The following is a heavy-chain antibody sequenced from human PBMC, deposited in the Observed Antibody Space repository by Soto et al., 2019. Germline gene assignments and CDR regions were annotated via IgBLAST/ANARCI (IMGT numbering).Heavy chain of an antibody. CDR1: RGSISSGTNY. J-gene: IGHJ4*02. V-gene: IGHV4-39*01. CDR3: AGHEAVWYFDS. D-gene: IGHD1-20*01. Sequence: TLSLTCTVSRGSISSGTNYWAWIRQPPGKGLEWIANIYYSGSTFYNPSLKSRVTISLDTSKNQFSLKLRSVTAADTAVYYCAGHEAVWYFDSWGQGTLVTVSS. CDR2: IYYSGST.